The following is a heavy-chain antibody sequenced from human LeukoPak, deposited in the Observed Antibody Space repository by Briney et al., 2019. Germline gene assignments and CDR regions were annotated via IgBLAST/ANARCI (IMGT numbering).Heavy chain of an antibody. CDR1: GGSISSRSDY. CDR3: SRSHDYGGLYFYYYMDV. J-gene: IGHJ6*03. D-gene: IGHD4-23*01. Sequence: SETLSFNCTVSGGSISSRSDYWGWIRQTPGKGLEWIGNLDSSGSTYYNPSLKSRVTISVGTSKNQFSLNLRSVTAADTAIYFCSRSHDYGGLYFYYYMDVWGKGTTVTVSS. CDR2: LDSSGST. V-gene: IGHV4-39*01.